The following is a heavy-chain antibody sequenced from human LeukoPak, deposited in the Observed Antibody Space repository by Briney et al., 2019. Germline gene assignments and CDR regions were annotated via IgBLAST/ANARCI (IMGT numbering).Heavy chain of an antibody. CDR2: INSDGSNT. D-gene: IGHD6-19*01. J-gene: IGHJ4*02. CDR3: ARDVDIAVPGLLY. Sequence: GGSLRLSCATSEFTFSRFWMHWVRQAPGKGLVWVSRINSDGSNTAYADSVKGRFTISRDNAKNTLYLQMNSLGAEDTAVYYCARDVDIAVPGLLYWGQGTLVTVSS. V-gene: IGHV3-74*01. CDR1: EFTFSRFW.